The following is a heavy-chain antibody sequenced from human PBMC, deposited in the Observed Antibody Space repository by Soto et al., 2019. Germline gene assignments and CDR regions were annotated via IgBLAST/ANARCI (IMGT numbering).Heavy chain of an antibody. CDR1: GFTFSSYA. D-gene: IGHD3-10*01. V-gene: IGHV3-23*01. J-gene: IGHJ6*02. Sequence: GGSLRLSCAASGFTFSSYAMSWVRQAPGKGLEWVSAISGSGGSTYYADSVKGRFTISRDNSKNTLYLQMNSLRAEDTAVYYCAKSTIYYYGSGSPDYGMDVWGQGTTVTVSS. CDR3: AKSTIYYYGSGSPDYGMDV. CDR2: ISGSGGST.